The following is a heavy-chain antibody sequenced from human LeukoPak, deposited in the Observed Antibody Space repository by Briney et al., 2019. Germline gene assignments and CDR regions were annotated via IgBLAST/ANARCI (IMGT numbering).Heavy chain of an antibody. Sequence: GGSLRLSCAASGFTFSSYAMSWVRQAPGKGLEWVSAISGSGGSTYYADSVKGRFTISRDNSKNTLYLQMNSLRAEDTAVYYCAKDVRYDSSGYWVYLGQGTLVTVSS. J-gene: IGHJ4*02. CDR2: ISGSGGST. V-gene: IGHV3-23*01. CDR3: AKDVRYDSSGYWVY. CDR1: GFTFSSYA. D-gene: IGHD3-22*01.